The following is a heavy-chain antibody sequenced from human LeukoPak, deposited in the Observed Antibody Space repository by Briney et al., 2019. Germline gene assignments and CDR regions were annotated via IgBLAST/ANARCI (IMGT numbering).Heavy chain of an antibody. J-gene: IGHJ4*02. CDR2: INPDSGGT. Sequence: ASVTVSCKASGYTLTGYYIHWVRQAPGQGLEWMGWINPDSGGTNYAQKFQGRVTMTRDTSITTVYLDLSSLRFDDTAMYYCARGRSRFEGYSSGWYLDYWGQGTLVTVSS. D-gene: IGHD6-19*01. CDR3: ARGRSRFEGYSSGWYLDY. CDR1: GYTLTGYY. V-gene: IGHV1-2*02.